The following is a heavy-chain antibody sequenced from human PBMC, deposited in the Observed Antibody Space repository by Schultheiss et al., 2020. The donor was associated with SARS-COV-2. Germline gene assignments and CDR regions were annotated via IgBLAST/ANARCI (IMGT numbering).Heavy chain of an antibody. V-gene: IGHV3-48*03. CDR3: AKDGYDMSTRAFDI. J-gene: IGHJ3*02. CDR1: GFTFSSYE. CDR2: ISSSGSTI. D-gene: IGHD3-9*01. Sequence: GGSLRLSCAASGFTFSSYEMNWVRQAPGKGLEWVSYISSSGSTIYYADSVKGRFTISRDNAKNSLYLQMNSLRAEDTAVYYCAKDGYDMSTRAFDIWGQGTMVTVSS.